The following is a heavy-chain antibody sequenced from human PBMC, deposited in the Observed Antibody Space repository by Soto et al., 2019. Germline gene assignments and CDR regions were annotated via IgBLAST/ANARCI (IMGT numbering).Heavy chain of an antibody. D-gene: IGHD3-22*01. Sequence: QLQLQESGPGLVKPSETLSLTCTVSGGSISSSSYYWGWIRQPPGKGLEWIGSIYYSGSTYYNPALKSRVTISVDTSENQFALRLSSVTAADTAVYYCARRGGYYCDSSGHIDYWGQGTLVTVSS. CDR3: ARRGGYYCDSSGHIDY. V-gene: IGHV4-39*01. J-gene: IGHJ4*02. CDR2: IYYSGST. CDR1: GGSISSSSYY.